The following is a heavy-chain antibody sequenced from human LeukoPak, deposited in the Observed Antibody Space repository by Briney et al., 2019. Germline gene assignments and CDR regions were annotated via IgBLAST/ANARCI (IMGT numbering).Heavy chain of an antibody. CDR1: GFPFSSYS. V-gene: IGHV3-21*01. J-gene: IGHJ4*02. D-gene: IGHD2-2*01. Sequence: GGSLRLSCAASGFPFSSYSMNWVRQAPGKGLEWVSSISSSRSYIYYADSVKGRFTISRENAKNSLYLQMNSLRAEDTAVYYCASGVVPAATVDYWGQGTLVTVSS. CDR3: ASGVVPAATVDY. CDR2: ISSSRSYI.